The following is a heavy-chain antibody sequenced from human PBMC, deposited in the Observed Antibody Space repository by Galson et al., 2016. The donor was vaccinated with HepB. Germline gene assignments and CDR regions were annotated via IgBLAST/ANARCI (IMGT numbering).Heavy chain of an antibody. CDR3: AGGYYGSGSYYAY. CDR2: VSNSGGST. D-gene: IGHD3-10*01. V-gene: IGHV3-23*01. Sequence: SLRLSCAASGFTFSSHAVSWVRQAPGKGLEWVSVVSNSGGSTYYADSVKGRFTISRDNSKNTLYLQMNSLRAEDTAVYYCAGGYYGSGSYYAYWGQGTLVTVSS. J-gene: IGHJ4*02. CDR1: GFTFSSHA.